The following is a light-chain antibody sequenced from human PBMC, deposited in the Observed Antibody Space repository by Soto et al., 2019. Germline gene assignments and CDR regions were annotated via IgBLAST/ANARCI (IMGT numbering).Light chain of an antibody. CDR1: QSVSSH. J-gene: IGKJ1*01. V-gene: IGKV3-15*01. CDR3: QQFGDWPS. CDR2: DSS. Sequence: EIRMTQSPAILSVSPGESATLSCRASQSVSSHVVWYQQKPGQAPRLIISDSSTTGFPARFSGSGSGTEFTLTISSLQSDDSEIYYCQQFGDWPSFGLGTKLEI.